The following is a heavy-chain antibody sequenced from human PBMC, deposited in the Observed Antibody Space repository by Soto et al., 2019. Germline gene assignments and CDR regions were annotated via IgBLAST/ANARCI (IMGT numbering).Heavy chain of an antibody. CDR1: GGSISSYY. Sequence: QVQLQESGPGLVKPSETLSLTCTVSGGSISSYYWSWIRQPPGKGLEWIGYIYYSGSTNYNPSLKSLVTISVNTSKNQFTLKLSSVTAADTAVYYCARAKSQTRYDAFDIWGQGTMVTVSS. CDR2: IYYSGST. CDR3: ARAKSQTRYDAFDI. J-gene: IGHJ3*02. V-gene: IGHV4-59*01.